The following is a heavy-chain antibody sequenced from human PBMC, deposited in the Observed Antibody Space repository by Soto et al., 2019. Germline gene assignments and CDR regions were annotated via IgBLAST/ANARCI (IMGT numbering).Heavy chain of an antibody. Sequence: QVQLVQSGPEVKKPGASVKVSCRTSGYIFTSHDISCVRQAPGQGLEWMGWISAYNGNTKYAQKFLGRVTLTTDTSTSTAYMDLRSLRSDDTATYYCAILGVSRAVWGQGTTVTVSS. J-gene: IGHJ6*02. CDR2: ISAYNGNT. CDR3: AILGVSRAV. CDR1: GYIFTSHD. D-gene: IGHD1-26*01. V-gene: IGHV1-18*01.